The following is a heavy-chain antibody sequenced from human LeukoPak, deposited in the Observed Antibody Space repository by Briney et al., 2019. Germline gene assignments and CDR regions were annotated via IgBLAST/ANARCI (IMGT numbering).Heavy chain of an antibody. J-gene: IGHJ6*02. CDR1: GFTFDDYA. CDR3: AKDAEGYTYGYYYYGMDV. D-gene: IGHD5-18*01. Sequence: GGSLRLSCAASGFTFDDYAMHWVRQAPGKGLEWVSLISGDSGSTYYADSVKGRFTISRDNSKNSLYLQMNSLRNDDTALYYCAKDAEGYTYGYYYYGMDVWGQGTTVTVSS. V-gene: IGHV3-43*02. CDR2: ISGDSGST.